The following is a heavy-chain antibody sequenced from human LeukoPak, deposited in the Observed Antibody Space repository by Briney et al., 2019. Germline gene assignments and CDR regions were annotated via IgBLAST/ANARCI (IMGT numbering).Heavy chain of an antibody. CDR1: GFTFSDYY. J-gene: IGHJ4*02. CDR3: AREGVGHYYGSGSPS. D-gene: IGHD3-10*01. CDR2: IKQDGSEK. Sequence: HPGGSLRLSCAASGFTFSDYYMSWIRQAPGKGLEWVANIKQDGSEKYYVDSVKGRFTISRDNAKNSLYLQMNSLRAEDTAVYYCAREGVGHYYGSGSPSWGQGTLVTVSS. V-gene: IGHV3-7*01.